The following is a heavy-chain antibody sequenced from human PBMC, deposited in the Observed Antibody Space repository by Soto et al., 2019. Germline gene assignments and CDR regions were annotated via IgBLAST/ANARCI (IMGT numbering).Heavy chain of an antibody. CDR3: ARAIKRWEVNYYFDF. CDR2: IVVISNTA. V-gene: IGHV1-69*06. CDR1: GSTFNNFA. D-gene: IGHD1-26*01. J-gene: IGHJ4*02. Sequence: QVVLLQSGAEVKEPGSSVRVSCQVSGSTFNNFAFSWVRQAPGHGPEWMGGIVVISNTAKYSQRFQDRVTITADTSTNTLYMELGSLTVEDTAVYYCARAIKRWEVNYYFDFWGQGTLVTVSS.